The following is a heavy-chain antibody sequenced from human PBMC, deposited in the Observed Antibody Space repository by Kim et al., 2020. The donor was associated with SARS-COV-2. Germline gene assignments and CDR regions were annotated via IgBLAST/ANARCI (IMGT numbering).Heavy chain of an antibody. V-gene: IGHV4-61*01. CDR1: GGAVSSGNHY. CDR3: ARDVRYSYGSGSSRYDYYYGMDV. Sequence: SETLSLTCNVSGGAVSSGNHYWGWIRQTPGKGLDWIASISYSGSARYNPSLESRVTVSLDTSRNRFSLNLTSVTAADAAIYYCARDVRYSYGSGSSRYDYYYGMDVWGQGTTVTVSS. D-gene: IGHD3-10*01. CDR2: ISYSGSA. J-gene: IGHJ6*02.